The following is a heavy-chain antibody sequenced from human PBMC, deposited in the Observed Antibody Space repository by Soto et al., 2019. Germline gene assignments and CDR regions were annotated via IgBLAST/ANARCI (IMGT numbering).Heavy chain of an antibody. CDR1: GGSFGGYY. D-gene: IGHD3-3*01. J-gene: IGHJ4*02. Sequence: QVHLQQWGAGLLKPSETLSLTCAVYGGSFGGYYWSWIRQPPGKGLEWIGEINHVGSTNYNPSLTRRVTISVDTSKHQFSLKLTSVTAADTAVYYCASLSTTIVGVRQYQDYWGQGTLFTVSS. V-gene: IGHV4-34*02. CDR2: INHVGST. CDR3: ASLSTTIVGVRQYQDY.